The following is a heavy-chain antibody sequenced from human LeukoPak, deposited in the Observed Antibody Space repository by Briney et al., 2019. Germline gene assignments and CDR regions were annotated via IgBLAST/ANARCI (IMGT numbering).Heavy chain of an antibody. V-gene: IGHV1-58*02. CDR3: AAAVSGSYSQG. Sequence: GASVKVSCKASGFTFTSSAMQWVRQARGQRLEWIGWIVVGSGNTNYAQKFQERVTITREMSTSTAYRELSSLRSEDTAVYYCAAAVSGSYSQGWGQGTLVTVSS. D-gene: IGHD1-26*01. CDR1: GFTFTSSA. J-gene: IGHJ4*02. CDR2: IVVGSGNT.